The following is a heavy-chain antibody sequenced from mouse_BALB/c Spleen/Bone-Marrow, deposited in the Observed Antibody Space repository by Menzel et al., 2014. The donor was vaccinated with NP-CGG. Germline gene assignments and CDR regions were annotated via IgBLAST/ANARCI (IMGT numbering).Heavy chain of an antibody. CDR1: GYTFTSYY. CDR3: ARKSQRAYDSMNY. V-gene: IGHV1S56*01. CDR2: IYPGDFNT. Sequence: VQLQQSGPELVKPGASVMISCKASGYTFTSYYVHWVRQRPGQGLEWIGWIYPGDFNTKYNEKFKGKATLTADKSSSTASMQAGSLTSEDSAVYFCARKSQRAYDSMNYWGQGTSVTVSS. D-gene: IGHD2-4*01. J-gene: IGHJ4*01.